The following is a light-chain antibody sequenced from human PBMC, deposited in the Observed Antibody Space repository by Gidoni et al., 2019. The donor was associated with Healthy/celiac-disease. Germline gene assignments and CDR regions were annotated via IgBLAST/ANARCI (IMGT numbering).Light chain of an antibody. J-gene: IGKJ1*01. CDR2: AAS. CDR3: QQYYSYPPT. V-gene: IGKV1-8*01. CDR1: QGISSY. Sequence: AIRMTQSPSSFSASTGDRVTITCRASQGISSYLDCYQQKPGKAPKLLIYAASTLQSGVPSRFSSSGSGTDFTLTISCLQSEDFATYYCQQYYSYPPTFGQGTKVEIK.